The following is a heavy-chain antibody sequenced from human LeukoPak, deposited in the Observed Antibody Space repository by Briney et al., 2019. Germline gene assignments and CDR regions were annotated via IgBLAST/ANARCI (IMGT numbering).Heavy chain of an antibody. CDR2: ISGSGGST. CDR3: AKPRAGIAAAADY. J-gene: IGHJ4*02. Sequence: GGSLRLSCAASGFTFSSYSMNWVRQAPGKGLEWVSAISGSGGSTYYADSVKGRFTISRDNSKNTLYLQMNSLRAEDTAVYYCAKPRAGIAAAADYWGQGTLVTVSS. CDR1: GFTFSSYS. V-gene: IGHV3-23*01. D-gene: IGHD6-13*01.